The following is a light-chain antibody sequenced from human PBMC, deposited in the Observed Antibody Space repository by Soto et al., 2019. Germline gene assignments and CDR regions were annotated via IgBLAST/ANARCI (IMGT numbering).Light chain of an antibody. CDR1: QSLLHSNGYNY. J-gene: IGKJ1*01. CDR2: LAS. Sequence: DIVMTQSPLSLPVTPGEPASISCRSSQSLLHSNGYNYLDWYVQKPGQSPQILIYLASNRASGVPDRFSGSGSGTDFTLKISRVEAEDVGVYYCLQALHSPAFGQGTKVEIK. V-gene: IGKV2-28*01. CDR3: LQALHSPA.